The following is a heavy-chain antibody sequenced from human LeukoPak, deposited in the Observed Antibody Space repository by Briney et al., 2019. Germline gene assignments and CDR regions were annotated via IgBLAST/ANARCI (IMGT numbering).Heavy chain of an antibody. D-gene: IGHD2/OR15-2a*01. J-gene: IGHJ4*02. V-gene: IGHV3-74*01. CDR1: GFTFSNSW. CDR3: ARAFPPD. Sequence: GGSLRLSCVASGFTFSNSWMDWVGQAPGKGLVWVSRVNSDGKTTTYADSVKGRFTMSRDNAQNTLYLKMYSLRGEDTAVYDSARAFPPDWGQGTLVTVSA. CDR2: VNSDGKTT.